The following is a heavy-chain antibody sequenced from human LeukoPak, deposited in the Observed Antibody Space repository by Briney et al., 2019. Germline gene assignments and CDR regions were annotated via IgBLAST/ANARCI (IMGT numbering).Heavy chain of an antibody. J-gene: IGHJ4*02. V-gene: IGHV4-4*07. D-gene: IGHD6-13*01. CDR3: ARHIAAPYYFDY. CDR1: GGSISFYY. CDR2: IYTSGRT. Sequence: SETLSLTCAVSGGSISFYYWSWIRQPAGQGLEWIGHIYTSGRTNYNPSLRSRVTMSVDTSKNQFSLELSSVTAADTAVYYCARHIAAPYYFDYWGQGTLVTVSS.